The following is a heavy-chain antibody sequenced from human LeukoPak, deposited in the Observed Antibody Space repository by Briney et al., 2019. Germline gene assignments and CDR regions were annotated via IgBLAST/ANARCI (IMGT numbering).Heavy chain of an antibody. Sequence: GGSLKLSCAASGFTFSSYDMHWVRHATGKGLEWVSAIGTAGDTYYPGSVKGGFTISRENAKNSLYLQMNSLRAEDTAVYYCATSPGYNSGWYRYWGQGTLVTVSS. D-gene: IGHD6-19*01. CDR1: GFTFSSYD. J-gene: IGHJ4*02. CDR2: IGTAGDT. CDR3: ATSPGYNSGWYRY. V-gene: IGHV3-13*01.